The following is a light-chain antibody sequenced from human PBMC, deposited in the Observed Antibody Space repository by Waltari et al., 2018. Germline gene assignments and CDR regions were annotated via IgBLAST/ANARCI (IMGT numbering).Light chain of an antibody. V-gene: IGKV3-20*01. CDR3: QQYGSSPYT. J-gene: IGKJ2*01. CDR1: QSVRTNY. CDR2: SAS. Sequence: EIVLTQSPGTLSLSPVERATLFCSGSQSVRTNYLAWYQQKPGQAPRLLIYSASSRATGIPDRFSGSGSGTDFTLTISRLEPEDFVVYYCQQYGSSPYTFGQGTKLEI.